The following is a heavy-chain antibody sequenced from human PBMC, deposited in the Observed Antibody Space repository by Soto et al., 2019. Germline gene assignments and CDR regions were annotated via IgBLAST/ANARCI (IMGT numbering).Heavy chain of an antibody. CDR2: IYWNDDK. CDR1: GFSLSTSGVH. V-gene: IGHV2-5*01. CDR3: AHGWRGGYYAYYSDS. D-gene: IGHD3-22*01. Sequence: SGPTLVNPTQTLTLTCSFSGFSLSTSGVHVGWIRQPPGKALECLAVIYWNDDKRYSPSLKSRLTITKDTSKNQVVLTMTNVDPVDTATYSCAHGWRGGYYAYYSDSWGQGTLVTVSS. J-gene: IGHJ4*02.